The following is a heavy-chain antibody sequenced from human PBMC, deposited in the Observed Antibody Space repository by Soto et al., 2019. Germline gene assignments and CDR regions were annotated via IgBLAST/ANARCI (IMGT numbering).Heavy chain of an antibody. CDR2: IGGRGNSA. CDR1: GFIFTNYA. Sequence: PGGSLRLSCAASGFIFTNYAMNWVRQAPGKGLEWVSVIGGRGNSAYYADSVQGRFTISRDNSKNTLSLQMSSLTADDTAIYYCVREGRGSFDFWGRGTIVTVS. D-gene: IGHD5-12*01. J-gene: IGHJ3*01. V-gene: IGHV3-23*01. CDR3: VREGRGSFDF.